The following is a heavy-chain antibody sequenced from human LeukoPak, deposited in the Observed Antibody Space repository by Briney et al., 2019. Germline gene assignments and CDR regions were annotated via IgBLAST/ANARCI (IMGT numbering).Heavy chain of an antibody. V-gene: IGHV3-33*06. J-gene: IGHJ4*02. CDR1: GFTFSHYG. CDR2: IWNDGTNR. Sequence: GGSLRLSCAAPGFTFSHYGMHWVRQAPGKGLEWVAVIWNDGTNRYYGDSVKGRFTISRDDSKNTVYLQMNGLRAGDTAVYYCAKDAQRGFDYSNSLEYWGQGTLVTVSS. D-gene: IGHD4-11*01. CDR3: AKDAQRGFDYSNSLEY.